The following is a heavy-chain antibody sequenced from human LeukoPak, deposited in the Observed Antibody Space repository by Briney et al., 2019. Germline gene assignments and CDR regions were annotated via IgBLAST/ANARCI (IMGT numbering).Heavy chain of an antibody. J-gene: IGHJ6*02. CDR2: IYYSGST. V-gene: IGHV4-30-4*01. D-gene: IGHD3-10*01. CDR1: GGSISSGDYY. CDR3: ARDRSGSSSYYYYGMDV. Sequence: SETLSLTCTVSGGSISSGDYYRSWIRQPPGKGLEWIGYIYYSGSTYYNPSLKSRVTISVDTSKNQFSLKLSSVTAADTAVYYCARDRSGSSSYYYYGMDVWGQGTTVTVSS.